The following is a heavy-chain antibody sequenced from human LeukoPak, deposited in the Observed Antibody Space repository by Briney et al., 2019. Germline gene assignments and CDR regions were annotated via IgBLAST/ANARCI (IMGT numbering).Heavy chain of an antibody. CDR2: IGSSSSYI. V-gene: IGHV3-21*01. CDR3: ARDYYDSSGYFPD. CDR1: GFTLSSYS. J-gene: IGHJ4*02. D-gene: IGHD3-22*01. Sequence: GGSLRLSCAASGFTLSSYSMNWVRQAPGKGLEWVSSIGSSSSYIYYADSVKGRFTISRDNAKNSLYLQMNSLRAEDTAVYYCARDYYDSSGYFPDWGQGTLVTVSS.